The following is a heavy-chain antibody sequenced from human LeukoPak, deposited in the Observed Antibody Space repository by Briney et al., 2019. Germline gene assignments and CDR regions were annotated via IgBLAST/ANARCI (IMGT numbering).Heavy chain of an antibody. CDR1: GGSFSGYY. Sequence: ETLSLTCAVYGGSFSGYYWSWIRQPPGEGLEWIGEINHSGSTNYNPSLKSRVTISVDTSENQFSLKLSSVTAADTAVYYCARGDIVVVPAAQIFYYYGMDVWGQGTTVTVSS. D-gene: IGHD2-2*01. V-gene: IGHV4-34*01. J-gene: IGHJ6*02. CDR3: ARGDIVVVPAAQIFYYYGMDV. CDR2: INHSGST.